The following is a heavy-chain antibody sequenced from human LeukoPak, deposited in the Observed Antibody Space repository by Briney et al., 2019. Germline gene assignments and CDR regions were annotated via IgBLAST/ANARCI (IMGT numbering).Heavy chain of an antibody. CDR2: ISSSSSYI. CDR3: ASQDGDYYYYGMDV. D-gene: IGHD5-24*01. J-gene: IGHJ6*02. CDR1: GFTFSSYS. V-gene: IGHV3-21*01. Sequence: KSGGSLRLSCAASGFTFSSYSMNWVRQAPGKGPEWVSSISSSSSYIYYADSVKGRFTISRDNAKNSLYLQMNSLRAEDTAVYYCASQDGDYYYYGMDVWGQGTTVTVSS.